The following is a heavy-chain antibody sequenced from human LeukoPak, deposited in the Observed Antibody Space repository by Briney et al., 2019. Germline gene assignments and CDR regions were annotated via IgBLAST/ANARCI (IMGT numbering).Heavy chain of an antibody. D-gene: IGHD6-13*01. CDR1: GFTFSSYS. CDR2: ISSSSSYI. J-gene: IGHJ4*02. V-gene: IGHV3-21*01. Sequence: GGSLRLSCAASGFTFSSYSMNWVRQAPGKGLEWVSSISSSSSYIYYADSVKGRFTISRDNAKNSLYLQMNSLRAEDTAVYYCARGGERGGYSSSWYYFDYWGQGTLVTVSS. CDR3: ARGGERGGYSSSWYYFDY.